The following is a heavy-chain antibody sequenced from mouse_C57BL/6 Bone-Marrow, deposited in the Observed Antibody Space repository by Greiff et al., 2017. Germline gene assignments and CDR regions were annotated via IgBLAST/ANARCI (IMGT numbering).Heavy chain of an antibody. J-gene: IGHJ4*01. V-gene: IGHV5-17*01. CDR3: ARRPLMDD. CDR2: ISSGSSNI. Sequence: EVMLVESGGGLVKPGGSLKLSCAASGFTFSDYGMHWVRQAPEKGLEWVAYISSGSSNIYYADTVKGRFTISRDNAKNTLFLQMTSRRSEDTAMYYCARRPLMDDWGQRTSVTVSS. CDR1: GFTFSDYG.